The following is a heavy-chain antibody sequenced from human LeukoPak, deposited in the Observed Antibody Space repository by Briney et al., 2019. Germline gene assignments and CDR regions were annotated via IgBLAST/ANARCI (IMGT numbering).Heavy chain of an antibody. Sequence: GASVKVSCKASGYSFTDYFLYWVRQAPGQGLEWMGRINPGAGDTNYAQTFQGRITMTRDTSISTAYMELSSLKSDDTAVYYCARLSTATRHWLAASDIWGQGTVVTVSS. D-gene: IGHD6-19*01. CDR3: ARLSTATRHWLAASDI. V-gene: IGHV1-2*06. J-gene: IGHJ3*02. CDR2: INPGAGDT. CDR1: GYSFTDYF.